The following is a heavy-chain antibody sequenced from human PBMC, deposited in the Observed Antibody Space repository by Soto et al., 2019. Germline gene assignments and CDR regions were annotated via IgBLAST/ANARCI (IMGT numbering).Heavy chain of an antibody. Sequence: VASVKVSCKASGGTFSSYAISWVRQAPGQGLEWMGGIIPIFGTANYAQKFQGRVTITADESTSTAYMELSSLRSEDTAVYYCARVPPMGAASDYWGQGTLVTVSS. CDR3: ARVPPMGAASDY. J-gene: IGHJ4*02. CDR1: GGTFSSYA. V-gene: IGHV1-69*13. CDR2: IIPIFGTA. D-gene: IGHD1-26*01.